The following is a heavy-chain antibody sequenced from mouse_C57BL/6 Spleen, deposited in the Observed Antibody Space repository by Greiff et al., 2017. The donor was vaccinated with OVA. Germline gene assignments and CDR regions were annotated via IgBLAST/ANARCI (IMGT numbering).Heavy chain of an antibody. J-gene: IGHJ3*01. CDR1: GYTFTSYT. Sequence: QVQLQQSGAELVRPGASVKMSCKASGYTFTSYTMHWVKQRPGQGLEWIGYINPSSGYTKYNQKFKDKATLTADKSSSTAYMQLSSLTSEDSAVYYCARSGDGYAFAYWGQGTLVTVSA. CDR2: INPSSGYT. D-gene: IGHD2-2*01. CDR3: ARSGDGYAFAY. V-gene: IGHV1-4*01.